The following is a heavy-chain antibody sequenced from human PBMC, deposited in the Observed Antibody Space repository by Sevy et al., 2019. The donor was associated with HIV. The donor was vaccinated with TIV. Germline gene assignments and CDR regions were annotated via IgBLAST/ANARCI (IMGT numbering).Heavy chain of an antibody. CDR3: ARDNLLPIMVSMVRGALSYYFDY. J-gene: IGHJ4*02. CDR1: GFIFSNYG. Sequence: GGSLRLSCAASGFIFSNYGMHWVPQAPGKGLEWVAVIWYDGINRYYADSVKGRFTISRDNSKNTLYLQMNSLRAEDTAVYYCARDNLLPIMVSMVRGALSYYFDYWGQGTLVTISS. D-gene: IGHD3-10*01. V-gene: IGHV3-33*01. CDR2: IWYDGINR.